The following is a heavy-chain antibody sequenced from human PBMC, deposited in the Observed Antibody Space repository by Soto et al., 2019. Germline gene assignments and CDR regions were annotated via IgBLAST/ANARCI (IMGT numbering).Heavy chain of an antibody. CDR3: ATQPHPNYYDSSVPEFFFDI. Sequence: SLTCTVSGGSISSGGYYWSWIRQHPGKGLEWIGYIYYSGSTYYNPSLKSRVTISVDTSKNQFSLKLSSVTAADTAVYYCATQPHPNYYDSSVPEFFFDIWGQGTMVTVSS. CDR2: IYYSGST. CDR1: GGSISSGGYY. J-gene: IGHJ3*02. D-gene: IGHD3-22*01. V-gene: IGHV4-31*03.